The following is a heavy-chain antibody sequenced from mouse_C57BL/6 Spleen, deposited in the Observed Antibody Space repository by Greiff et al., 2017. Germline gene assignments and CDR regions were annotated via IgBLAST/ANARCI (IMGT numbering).Heavy chain of an antibody. CDR3: ARLPYYYGSSYYFDY. J-gene: IGHJ2*01. D-gene: IGHD1-1*01. CDR2: INPNNGGT. CDR1: GYTFTDYY. Sequence: EVKLQQSGPELVKPGASVKISCKASGYTFTDYYMNWVKQSHGKSLEWIGDINPNNGGTSYNQKFKGKATLTVDKSSSTAYMELRSLTSEDSAVYYCARLPYYYGSSYYFDYWGQGTTLTVSS. V-gene: IGHV1-26*01.